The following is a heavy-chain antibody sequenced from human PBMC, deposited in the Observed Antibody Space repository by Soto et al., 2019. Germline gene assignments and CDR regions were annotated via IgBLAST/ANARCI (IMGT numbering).Heavy chain of an antibody. CDR1: RFTFSTYS. J-gene: IGHJ5*02. CDR3: ARSNPVGATKVYWFDP. V-gene: IGHV3-21*01. CDR2: ISSSSDYI. D-gene: IGHD1-26*01. Sequence: EVQLVESGGGLVKPGGSLRLSCAASRFTFSTYSMNWVRQAPGKGLEWVSSISSSSDYIYYADSVKGRSTISRDNAKNSLYLKMNSRRAEDTAGYYCARSNPVGATKVYWFDPWGQGTLVTVSS.